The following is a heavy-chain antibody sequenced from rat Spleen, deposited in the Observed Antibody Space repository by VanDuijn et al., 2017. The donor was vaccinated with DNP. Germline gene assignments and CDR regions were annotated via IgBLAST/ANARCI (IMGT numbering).Heavy chain of an antibody. CDR2: ITNSGGST. CDR1: GFTFSNYD. J-gene: IGHJ2*01. V-gene: IGHV5S23*01. CDR3: ALRLTIAAYFDY. D-gene: IGHD1-2*01. Sequence: EVQLVESGGGLVQPGRSLKLSCAASGFTFSNYDMAWVRQAPTKGLEWVASITNSGGSTYYRDSVKGRFTISRDTAKSTLYLQMDSLRSEDTATYYCALRLTIAAYFDYWGQGVMVTVSS.